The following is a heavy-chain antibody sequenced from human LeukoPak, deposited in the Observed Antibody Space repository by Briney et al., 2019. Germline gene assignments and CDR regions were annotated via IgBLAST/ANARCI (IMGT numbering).Heavy chain of an antibody. V-gene: IGHV4-38-2*01. D-gene: IGHD2-2*01. CDR1: DGSFSGYY. Sequence: SETLSLTCAVYDGSFSGYYWDWIRQPPGKGLEWIGSIYHSGSTYYNPSLKSRVTISVDTSKNQFSLKLSSVTAADTAVYYCAKRYCSSTTCYDDRGAFDYWGQGTLVTVSS. J-gene: IGHJ4*02. CDR3: AKRYCSSTTCYDDRGAFDY. CDR2: IYHSGST.